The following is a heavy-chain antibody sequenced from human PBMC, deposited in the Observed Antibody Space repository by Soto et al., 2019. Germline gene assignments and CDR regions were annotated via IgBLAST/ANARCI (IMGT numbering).Heavy chain of an antibody. V-gene: IGHV1-69*02. CDR1: GGAFNTFT. J-gene: IGHJ6*02. CDR3: ARVRGITGTYYYGMDV. D-gene: IGHD1-20*01. Sequence: SVKVSCKASGGAFNTFTINWVRQAPGQGLEWMAKIIPILNITHYAQNFQGRVTFSADKSTSTAYMELSSLRSEYTAVYYCARVRGITGTYYYGMDVWGQGTTVTVPS. CDR2: IIPILNIT.